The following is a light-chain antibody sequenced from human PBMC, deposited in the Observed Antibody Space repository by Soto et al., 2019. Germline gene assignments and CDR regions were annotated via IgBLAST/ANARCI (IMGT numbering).Light chain of an antibody. Sequence: EIVMTQSPATLSVSPGERATLSCRASQSVSNNLAWYQQKPGQAPRLLIYGASTRATGIPARFSGSGSGTEFTLTISSLQSEDFAVYYCQQYNNWRTFGQGNKV. CDR3: QQYNNWRT. CDR2: GAS. V-gene: IGKV3-15*01. J-gene: IGKJ1*01. CDR1: QSVSNN.